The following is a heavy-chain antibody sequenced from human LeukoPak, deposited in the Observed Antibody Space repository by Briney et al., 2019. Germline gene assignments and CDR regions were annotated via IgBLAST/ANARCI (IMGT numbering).Heavy chain of an antibody. Sequence: GGSLSLSCAASWFHFSSYVKHGAREARGRRVVGLADILDDGSNRYHAVSVKGRFTISSDNTKDTLYLQMNSLSAEHTAVYYCARWSLSPVRDSAEFDYWGQGTLVTVSS. CDR2: ILDDGSNR. CDR3: ARWSLSPVRDSAEFDY. V-gene: IGHV3-30-3*01. D-gene: IGHD3-10*01. CDR1: WFHFSSYV. J-gene: IGHJ4*02.